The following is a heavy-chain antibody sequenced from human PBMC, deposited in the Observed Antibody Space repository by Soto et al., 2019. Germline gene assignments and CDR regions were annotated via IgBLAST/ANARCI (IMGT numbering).Heavy chain of an antibody. D-gene: IGHD1-26*01. CDR3: ARGTTPYIVGATYFDP. J-gene: IGHJ5*02. V-gene: IGHV1-18*01. CDR2: ISAYNGNR. CDR1: GCTFPSYG. Sequence: KKMGASVKVSCKASGCTFPSYGLSWVRQGPGQGLEWMGWISAYNGNRNYAQKHQGRGTMTTDTSTSTAYMELRSPRSDDTAVYYCARGTTPYIVGATYFDPWGQGTLVTVS.